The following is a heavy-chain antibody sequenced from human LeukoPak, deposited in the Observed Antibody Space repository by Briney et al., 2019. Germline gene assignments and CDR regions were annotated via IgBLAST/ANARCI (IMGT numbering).Heavy chain of an antibody. CDR3: ARERYYDSSGYPTYYFDY. D-gene: IGHD3-22*01. J-gene: IGHJ4*02. CDR2: IKQDRSEK. Sequence: GGSLRLSCAASGFTFSSYWMSWVRQAPGKGLEWVANIKQDRSEKYYVDSVKGRFTISRDNAKNSLYLQMNSLRAEDTAVYYCARERYYDSSGYPTYYFDYWGQGTLVTVSS. V-gene: IGHV3-7*01. CDR1: GFTFSSYW.